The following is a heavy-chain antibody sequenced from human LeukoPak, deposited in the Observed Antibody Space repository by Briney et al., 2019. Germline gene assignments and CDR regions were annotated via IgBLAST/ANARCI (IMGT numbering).Heavy chain of an antibody. CDR2: IRYDGSNK. V-gene: IGHV3-30*02. Sequence: GGSLRLSCAASGFTFSSYGMHWVGQAPGKGLEWVAFIRYDGSNKYYADSVKGRFTISRDNSKNTLYLQMNSLRAEDTAVYYCAKLLGELLRSGAFDIWGQGTMVTVSS. J-gene: IGHJ3*02. D-gene: IGHD1-26*01. CDR1: GFTFSSYG. CDR3: AKLLGELLRSGAFDI.